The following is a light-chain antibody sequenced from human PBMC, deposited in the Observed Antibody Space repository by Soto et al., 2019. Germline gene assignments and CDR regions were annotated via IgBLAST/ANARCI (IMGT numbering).Light chain of an antibody. Sequence: MQITQSRSSLSSSGGERFTISLLASHFIRDDLCLYQQKPGKAPERLIYAASTLQSGVPSRFSGSGSGTDFTLTISCLQSEDFATYYCQQYYSYPWTFGQGTKVDIK. V-gene: IGKV1-17*01. CDR3: QQYYSYPWT. CDR2: AAS. J-gene: IGKJ1*01. CDR1: HFIRDD.